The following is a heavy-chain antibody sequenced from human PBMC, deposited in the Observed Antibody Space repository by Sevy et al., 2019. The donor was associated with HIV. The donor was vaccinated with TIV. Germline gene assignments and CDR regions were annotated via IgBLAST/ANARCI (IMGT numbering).Heavy chain of an antibody. CDR3: ASSSYSSSSSPEYFQH. J-gene: IGHJ1*01. CDR2: LIPILGIA. CDR1: GGTFSSYA. Sequence: ASVQVSCKASGGTFSSYAISWVRQAPGQGLEWMGGLIPILGIANYAQKFQGRVTITADKSTSTAYMELSNLRSEDTAVYYCASSSYSSSSSPEYFQHWGQGTLVTVSS. D-gene: IGHD6-6*01. V-gene: IGHV1-69*10.